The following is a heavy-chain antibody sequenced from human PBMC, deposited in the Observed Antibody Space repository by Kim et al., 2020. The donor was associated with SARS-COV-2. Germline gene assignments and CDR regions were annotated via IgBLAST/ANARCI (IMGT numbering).Heavy chain of an antibody. J-gene: IGHJ3*02. V-gene: IGHV3-33*05. CDR2: ISYDGSNK. D-gene: IGHD3-10*01. CDR1: GFTFSSYG. Sequence: GGSLRLSCAASGFTFSSYGMHWVRQAPGKGLEWVAVISYDGSNKYYADSVKGRFTISRDNSKNTLYLQMNSLRAEDTAVYYCARGGVRGVMNAFDIWGQGTMVTVSS. CDR3: ARGGVRGVMNAFDI.